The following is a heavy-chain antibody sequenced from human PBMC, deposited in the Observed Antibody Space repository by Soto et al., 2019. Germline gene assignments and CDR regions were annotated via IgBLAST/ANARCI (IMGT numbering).Heavy chain of an antibody. D-gene: IGHD3-22*01. CDR2: ISYDGSNK. CDR3: AKDPYYYDSSGYTFDY. Sequence: PGGSLRLSCAASGFTFSSYAMHWVRQAPGKGLEWVAVISYDGSNKYYADSVKGRFTISRDNSKNTLYLQMNSLRAEDTAVYYCAKDPYYYDSSGYTFDYWGQGTLVTVSS. CDR1: GFTFSSYA. J-gene: IGHJ4*02. V-gene: IGHV3-30*04.